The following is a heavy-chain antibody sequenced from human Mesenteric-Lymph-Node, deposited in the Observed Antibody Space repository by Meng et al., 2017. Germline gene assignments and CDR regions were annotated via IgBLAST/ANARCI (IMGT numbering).Heavy chain of an antibody. Sequence: ETLSLTCAASGFTFSSYAMSWVRQAPGKGLEWVSAISGSGGSTYYADSVKGRFTISRDNSKNTLYLQMNSLRAEDTAVYYCAKDVGATYFDYWGQGTLVTVSS. V-gene: IGHV3-23*01. D-gene: IGHD1-26*01. CDR2: ISGSGGST. J-gene: IGHJ4*02. CDR1: GFTFSSYA. CDR3: AKDVGATYFDY.